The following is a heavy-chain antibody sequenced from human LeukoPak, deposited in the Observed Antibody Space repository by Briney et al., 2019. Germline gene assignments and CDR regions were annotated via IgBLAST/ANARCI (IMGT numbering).Heavy chain of an antibody. Sequence: ASVKASCKASGYTFTSYGISWVRQAPGQGLEWMGWISAYNGNTNYAQKLQGRVTMTTDTSTSTACMELRSLRSDDTAVYYCARAAGVVVPAAIRRNGIDIWGQGTMVTVSS. D-gene: IGHD2-2*01. CDR3: ARAAGVVVPAAIRRNGIDI. CDR2: ISAYNGNT. V-gene: IGHV1-18*01. CDR1: GYTFTSYG. J-gene: IGHJ3*02.